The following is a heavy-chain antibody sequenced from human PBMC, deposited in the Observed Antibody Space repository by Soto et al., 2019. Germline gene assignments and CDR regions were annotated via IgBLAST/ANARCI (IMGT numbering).Heavy chain of an antibody. CDR2: IIPIFGTA. Sequence: QVQLVQSGAEVKKPGSSVKVSYKASGGTFSSYSINWVRQAPGQGLEWMGEIIPIFGTANYAQKFQGRVTSTADESTSTAYMELSSLRSEDTAVYYCARDGGRHSGGIDYWGQGTLVTVSS. J-gene: IGHJ4*02. CDR3: ARDGGRHSGGIDY. CDR1: GGTFSSYS. D-gene: IGHD1-26*01. V-gene: IGHV1-69*01.